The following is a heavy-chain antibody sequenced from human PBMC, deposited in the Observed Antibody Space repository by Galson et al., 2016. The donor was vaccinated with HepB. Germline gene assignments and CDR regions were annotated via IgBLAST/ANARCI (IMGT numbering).Heavy chain of an antibody. Sequence: SVKVSCKASGYTFTTYYLHWVRQAPGQGLEWMGIINPSSGSTTYAQRFQVRVTMTRDTSTSTVYMELSSLTSEDTAIYYCARAVAVAVYAFDIWGQGTMVTVSS. CDR1: GYTFTTYY. CDR3: ARAVAVAVYAFDI. D-gene: IGHD6-19*01. CDR2: INPSSGST. V-gene: IGHV1-46*01. J-gene: IGHJ3*02.